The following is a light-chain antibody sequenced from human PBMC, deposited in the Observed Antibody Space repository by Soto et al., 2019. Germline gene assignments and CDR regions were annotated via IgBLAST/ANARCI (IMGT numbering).Light chain of an antibody. Sequence: QSALTQPRSVSASPGQSVTISCTGTSSDVGGYHYVSWYQHHPGKAPKLMIYDVARRPSGVPDRFSGSKSGNTASLTISGLQAEDEADYYCSSYGGSYTVVFGGGTELTVL. CDR1: SSDVGGYHY. V-gene: IGLV2-11*01. CDR2: DVA. CDR3: SSYGGSYTVV. J-gene: IGLJ2*01.